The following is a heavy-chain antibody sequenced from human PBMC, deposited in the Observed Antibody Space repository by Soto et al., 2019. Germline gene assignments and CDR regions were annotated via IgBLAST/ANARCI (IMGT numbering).Heavy chain of an antibody. CDR1: VFTFDDYA. D-gene: IGHD3-22*01. V-gene: IGHV3-9*01. CDR3: AKDRKVVGPIDYYYGMEV. Sequence: SLRLSCAASVFTFDDYAMHCVRQSPGKCLEWVSGISWNSGSIGYADSVKGRFTISRDNAKNSLYLQMNSLRAEDTALYYCAKDRKVVGPIDYYYGMEVWGQGTMVTVSS. CDR2: ISWNSGSI. J-gene: IGHJ6*02.